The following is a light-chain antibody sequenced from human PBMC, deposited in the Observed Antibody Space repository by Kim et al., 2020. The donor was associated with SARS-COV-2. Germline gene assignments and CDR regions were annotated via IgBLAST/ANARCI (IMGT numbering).Light chain of an antibody. V-gene: IGLV2-14*03. Sequence: GQAITISCAGTSSDVGAYKYVSWYQQHPGRAPKLWIYDVSDRPSGVSNRFSGSKSGNTASLTISGLQAEDEADYYCTSYTSSSTYVFGTGTKVTVL. CDR1: SSDVGAYKY. J-gene: IGLJ1*01. CDR3: TSYTSSSTYV. CDR2: DVS.